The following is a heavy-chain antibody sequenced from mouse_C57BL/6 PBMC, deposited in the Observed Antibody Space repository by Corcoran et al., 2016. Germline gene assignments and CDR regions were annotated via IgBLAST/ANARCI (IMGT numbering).Heavy chain of an antibody. CDR3: AREGLRLSSWFAY. CDR1: GYTFTDYN. CDR2: INPNNGGT. J-gene: IGHJ3*01. V-gene: IGHV1-18*01. D-gene: IGHD2-4*01. Sequence: EVQLQQSGPELVKPGASVKIPCTASGYTFTDYNMEWVKQSHGKSLEWIGDINPNNGGTIYNQKFKGKATLTVDKSSSTAYMELRSLTSEDTAVDYCAREGLRLSSWFAYWGQGTLVTVST.